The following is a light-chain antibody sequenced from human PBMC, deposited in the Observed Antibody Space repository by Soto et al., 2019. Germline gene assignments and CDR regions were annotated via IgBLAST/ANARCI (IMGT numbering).Light chain of an antibody. CDR2: DAS. V-gene: IGKV1-33*01. J-gene: IGKJ1*01. CDR1: QDISNY. CDR3: QQYDNLWWT. Sequence: DIQMTQSPSSLSASVGDRVTITCQARQDISNYLNWYQQKPGKAPKLLIYDASNLETGVPSRFSGSGSGTDFTFTISSLQPEDIATYYCQQYDNLWWTFGQGTKVDIK.